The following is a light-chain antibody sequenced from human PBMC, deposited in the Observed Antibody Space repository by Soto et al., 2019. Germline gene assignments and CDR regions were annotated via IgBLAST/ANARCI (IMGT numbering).Light chain of an antibody. V-gene: IGKV3-15*01. CDR1: QGVRNS. CDR2: EVS. J-gene: IGKJ4*01. Sequence: EIVMTQSPATLSVSPGETATLSCRASQGVRNSLAWYQQKPGQAPRLLIYEVSTRATDIPARFSGSGSGTEFTLTISSLQSEDFAVYYCQQYHNWPPLTFGGGTRVEIK. CDR3: QQYHNWPPLT.